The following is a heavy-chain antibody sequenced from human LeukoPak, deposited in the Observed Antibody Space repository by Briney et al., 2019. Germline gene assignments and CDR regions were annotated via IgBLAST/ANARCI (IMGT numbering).Heavy chain of an antibody. D-gene: IGHD3-16*01. CDR2: IYHSGST. Sequence: PSETLSLTCTVSGYSISSGYYWGWIRQPPGKGLEWIGSIYHSGSTYYNPSLKSRVTMSVDTSKNQFSLRLSSVTAADTAVYYCARAPVSTAYLHYYSMDVWGKGTMVTVSS. J-gene: IGHJ6*03. V-gene: IGHV4-38-2*02. CDR3: ARAPVSTAYLHYYSMDV. CDR1: GYSISSGYY.